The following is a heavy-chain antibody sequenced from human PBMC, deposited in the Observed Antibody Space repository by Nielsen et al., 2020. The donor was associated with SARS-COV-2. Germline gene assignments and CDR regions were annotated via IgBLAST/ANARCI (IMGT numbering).Heavy chain of an antibody. CDR3: ARGHIGVRGWFDP. D-gene: IGHD5-12*01. V-gene: IGHV1-8*02. J-gene: IGHJ5*02. CDR1: GYSFTSYG. CDR2: ISPNSGNT. Sequence: ASVKVSCKASGYSFTSYGFSWVRQAPGQGLEWMGWISPNSGNTGYAQKFQGRVTMTRNTSISTAYMELSSLRSEGTAVYYCARGHIGVRGWFDPWGQGTLVTVSS.